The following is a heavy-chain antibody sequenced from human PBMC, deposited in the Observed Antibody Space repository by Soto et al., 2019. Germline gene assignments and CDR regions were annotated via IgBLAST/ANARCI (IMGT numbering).Heavy chain of an antibody. J-gene: IGHJ4*02. V-gene: IGHV3-23*01. D-gene: IGHD1-26*01. CDR2: MSGSSSTT. CDR1: GLTFSNYA. CDR3: AKARWELSFDY. Sequence: HPGGSLRLSCATSGLTFSNYAMSWVRQAPGGGLEWVSSMSGSSSTTYYADSVRGRFTISRDRSKNTLYLQMNSLRAEDTAVYYCAKARWELSFDYWGQGTLVTVSS.